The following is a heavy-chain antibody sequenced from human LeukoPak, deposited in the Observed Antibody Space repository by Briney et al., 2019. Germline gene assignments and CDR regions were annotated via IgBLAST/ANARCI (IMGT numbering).Heavy chain of an antibody. Sequence: SETLSLTCTVSGYSISSGYYWGWIRQPPGKGLEWIGSIYHSGSTYYNPSLKSRVTISVDKSKNQFSLKLSSVTAADTAVYYCALNGGPDWFDPWGQGTLVTVSS. CDR3: ALNGGPDWFDP. CDR2: IYHSGST. D-gene: IGHD3-10*01. V-gene: IGHV4-38-2*02. J-gene: IGHJ5*02. CDR1: GYSISSGYY.